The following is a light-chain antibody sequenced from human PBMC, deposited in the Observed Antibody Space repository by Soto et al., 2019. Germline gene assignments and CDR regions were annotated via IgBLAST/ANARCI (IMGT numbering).Light chain of an antibody. CDR1: QSISTF. CDR2: GAS. CDR3: QQRSNWPPIT. V-gene: IGKV3-15*01. J-gene: IGKJ5*01. Sequence: ELVMTQSPATLSVAPGERATLSCRASQSISTFLAWYQQKPGQAPRLLIYGASTRATGIPARFSGSGSGTEFTLTISSLQSEDFAVYYCQQRSNWPPITFGQGTRLEIK.